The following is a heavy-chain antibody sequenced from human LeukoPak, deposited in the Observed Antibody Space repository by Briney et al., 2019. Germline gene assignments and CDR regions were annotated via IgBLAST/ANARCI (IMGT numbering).Heavy chain of an antibody. Sequence: GGSLRLSCAASGFTASSNYMSWVRQAPGKGLEWGSVIHSGGSTYYADSVKGRFTISRDNSKNTLYLQMNSLRAEDTAVYYCARAPSSGWDIDAFDIWGQGTMVTVSS. CDR1: GFTASSNY. D-gene: IGHD6-19*01. CDR3: ARAPSSGWDIDAFDI. V-gene: IGHV3-66*01. CDR2: IHSGGST. J-gene: IGHJ3*02.